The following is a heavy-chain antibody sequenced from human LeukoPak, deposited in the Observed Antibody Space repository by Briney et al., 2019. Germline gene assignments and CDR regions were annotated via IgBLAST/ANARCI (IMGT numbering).Heavy chain of an antibody. CDR3: ARDRGYHFEN. CDR1: GFTFSSSW. CDR2: INSDGSST. Sequence: GGSLRLSCATSGFTFSSSWMHWVRQAPGKGLVWVSRINSDGSSTTYADSVKGRFIISRDNAKNTLYLQMNSLRAEDTAVYFRARDRGYHFENWGQGTLVTASS. V-gene: IGHV3-74*01. D-gene: IGHD5-12*01. J-gene: IGHJ4*02.